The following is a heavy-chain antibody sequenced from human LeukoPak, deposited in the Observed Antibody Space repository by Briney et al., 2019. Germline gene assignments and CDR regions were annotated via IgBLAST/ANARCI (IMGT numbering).Heavy chain of an antibody. Sequence: QXPXXGXXWMGIINPSGGSTSYAQKFQGRVTMTRDMSTSTVYMDLSSLRSEDTAVYYCARPAGYCSSTSCYLRYWGQGTLVTVSS. J-gene: IGHJ4*02. CDR2: INPSGGST. D-gene: IGHD2-2*01. CDR3: ARPAGYCSSTSCYLRY. V-gene: IGHV1-46*01.